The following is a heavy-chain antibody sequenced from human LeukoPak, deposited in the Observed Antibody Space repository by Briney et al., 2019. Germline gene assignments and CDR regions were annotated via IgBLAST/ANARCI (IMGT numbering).Heavy chain of an antibody. CDR3: VRTWARGMDV. CDR2: INHSGST. J-gene: IGHJ6*02. V-gene: IGHV4-34*01. CDR1: GGSFSGYY. D-gene: IGHD3-16*01. Sequence: SETLSLTCAVYGGSFSGYYWSWIRQPPGKGLEWIGEINHSGSTNYNPSLKSRVTISVDTSKNQFSLKLSSVTAADTAVYYCVRTWARGMDVWGQGTTVTVSS.